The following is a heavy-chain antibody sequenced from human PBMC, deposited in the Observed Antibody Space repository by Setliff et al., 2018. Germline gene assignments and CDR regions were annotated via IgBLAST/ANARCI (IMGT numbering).Heavy chain of an antibody. D-gene: IGHD3-16*01. Sequence: GGSLRLSCAASGFTFSSYGMHWVRQAPGKGLEWVAVISYDGSNKYYADSVKGRFTISRDNSKNTLYLQMNSLRAEDTAVYYCAKGLGVSATAPDYWGQGTLVTVSS. V-gene: IGHV3-30*19. CDR2: ISYDGSNK. CDR3: AKGLGVSATAPDY. CDR1: GFTFSSYG. J-gene: IGHJ4*02.